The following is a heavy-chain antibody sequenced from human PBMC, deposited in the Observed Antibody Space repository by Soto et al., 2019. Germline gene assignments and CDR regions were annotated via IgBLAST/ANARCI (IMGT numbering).Heavy chain of an antibody. CDR2: IWYDGSNK. Sequence: QVQLVESGGGVVQPGRSLRLSCAASGFTFSSYGMHWVRQAPGKGLEWVAVIWYDGSNKYYADSVKGRFTISRDNSKNTLYLRMNSLRAEDTAVYYCARAIHCSSTSCYVRNYYYGMDVWGQGTTVTVSS. J-gene: IGHJ6*02. D-gene: IGHD2-2*01. CDR3: ARAIHCSSTSCYVRNYYYGMDV. V-gene: IGHV3-33*01. CDR1: GFTFSSYG.